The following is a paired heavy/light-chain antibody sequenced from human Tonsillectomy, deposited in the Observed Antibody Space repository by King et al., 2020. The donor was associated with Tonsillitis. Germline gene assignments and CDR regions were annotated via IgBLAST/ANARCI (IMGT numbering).Light chain of an antibody. CDR1: QSLLHSNGYNY. CDR2: LGS. J-gene: IGKJ2*01. V-gene: IGKV2-28*01. Sequence: DIVMTQSPLSLPVTPGEPASISCRSSQSLLHSNGYNYFDWYLQKPGQSPQLLIYLGSDRASGVPDRFSGSGSGTDFTLKISRVEAEDVGVYYCMQALQTPYTFGQGTKLEIK. CDR3: MQALQTPYT.
Heavy chain of an antibody. J-gene: IGHJ3*01. CDR2: INHSGNT. D-gene: IGHD6-19*01. CDR1: GGSFSGFY. Sequence: VQLQQWGAGLLKPSETLSLTCAVYGGSFSGFYWSWTRQPPGKGLEWIGEINHSGNTNYNPSLKSRVTISVDTSKNQFSLNLSSVTAADTAVYYCVRGLGQWLVPQQRWGQGTMVTVSS. CDR3: VRGLGQWLVPQQR. V-gene: IGHV4-34*01.